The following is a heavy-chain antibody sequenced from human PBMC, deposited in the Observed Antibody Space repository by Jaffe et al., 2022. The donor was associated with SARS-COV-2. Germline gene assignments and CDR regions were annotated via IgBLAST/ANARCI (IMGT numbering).Heavy chain of an antibody. D-gene: IGHD6-13*01. CDR3: ASAPGDYSSSWENY. CDR1: GGSFSGYY. J-gene: IGHJ4*02. Sequence: QVQLQQWGAGLLKPSETLSLTCAVYGGSFSGYYWSWIRQPPGKGLEWIGEINHSGSTNYNPSLKSRVTISVDTSKNQFSLKLSSVTAADTAVYYCASAPGDYSSSWENYWGQGTLVTVSS. CDR2: INHSGST. V-gene: IGHV4-34*01.